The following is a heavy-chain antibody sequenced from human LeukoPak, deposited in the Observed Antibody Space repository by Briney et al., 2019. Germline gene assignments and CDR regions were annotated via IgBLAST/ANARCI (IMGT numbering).Heavy chain of an antibody. Sequence: ASVRVSCKASGYSFTNYYMHWVRQAPGQGLEWMGMINPSGGSTAYAQKFQGRVTMTRDMSTSTVYMELSSLTSEDTAVYYCARTRGYYFDYWGQGTLVTVSS. CDR1: GYSFTNYY. V-gene: IGHV1-46*01. CDR2: INPSGGST. J-gene: IGHJ4*02. CDR3: ARTRGYYFDY.